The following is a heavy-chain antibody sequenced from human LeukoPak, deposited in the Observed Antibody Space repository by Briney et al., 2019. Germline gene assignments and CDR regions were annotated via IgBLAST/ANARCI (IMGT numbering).Heavy chain of an antibody. CDR1: GFTFDDYA. J-gene: IGHJ5*02. Sequence: GGSLRLSCAASGFTFDDYAMHWVRQAPGKGLEWVSFISGDGGSTYYADSVKGRFTISRDNSKNSLYLQMNSLRTEDTALYYCAKDGRAYDFWSGYQEDNWFDPWGQGTLVTVSS. V-gene: IGHV3-43*02. D-gene: IGHD3-3*01. CDR2: ISGDGGST. CDR3: AKDGRAYDFWSGYQEDNWFDP.